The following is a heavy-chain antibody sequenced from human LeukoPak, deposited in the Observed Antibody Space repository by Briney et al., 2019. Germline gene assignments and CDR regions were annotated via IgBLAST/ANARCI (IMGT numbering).Heavy chain of an antibody. CDR1: GYTFTSFA. CDR3: XXAEVSCSRSTCFLH. D-gene: IGHD2-15*01. CDR2: INTNTGNP. V-gene: IGHV7-4-1*02. Sequence: ASVKVSCKASGYTFTSFAMNWVRQAPGQGLEWIGWINTNTGNPTYAQGFTGRFVFCLDTSVSTAYLHISSLQAEDTAVYYCXXAEVSCSRSTCFLHWGQGTLVTVSS. J-gene: IGHJ4*02.